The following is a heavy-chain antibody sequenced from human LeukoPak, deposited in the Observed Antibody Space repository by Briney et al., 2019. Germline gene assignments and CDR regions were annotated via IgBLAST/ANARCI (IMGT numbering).Heavy chain of an antibody. CDR2: INHSGST. Sequence: SETLSLTCAVYGGSFSGYYWSWIRQPPGKGLEWIGEINHSGSTNYNPSLKSRVTISVDTSKNQFSLKLSSVTAADTAVYYCARVFGIVGATWFDPWGQGTLVIVSS. V-gene: IGHV4-34*01. CDR1: GGSFSGYY. CDR3: ARVFGIVGATWFDP. J-gene: IGHJ5*02. D-gene: IGHD1-26*01.